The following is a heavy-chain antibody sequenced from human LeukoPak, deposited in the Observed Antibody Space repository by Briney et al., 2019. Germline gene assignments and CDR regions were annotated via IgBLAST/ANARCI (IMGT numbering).Heavy chain of an antibody. V-gene: IGHV4-59*06. Sequence: SETLSLTCTVSGGPISSYYWSWIRQPPGKGLEWIGYIDYSGNTLYNPSLKSRVTISEDTSKNQFSLKLNSVTAADTAVYYCATDSSGYRIFDYWGQGTLVTVSS. D-gene: IGHD3-22*01. J-gene: IGHJ4*02. CDR3: ATDSSGYRIFDY. CDR2: IDYSGNT. CDR1: GGPISSYY.